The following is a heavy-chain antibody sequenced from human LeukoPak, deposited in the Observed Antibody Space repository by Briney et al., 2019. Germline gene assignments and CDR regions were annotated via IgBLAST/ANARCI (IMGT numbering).Heavy chain of an antibody. CDR3: ARGGYSFDY. Sequence: GGSLRLSCAAYGFSLSGYWMSWVRQAPGKGLEWVTRLHADGNEKYFEHSVKGCFTVSRDNAMNSLYLQMNSLRVEDTAVYYCARGGYSFDYLGQGTLVTVSS. CDR1: GFSLSGYW. V-gene: IGHV3-7*01. CDR2: LHADGNEK. J-gene: IGHJ4*02. D-gene: IGHD5-12*01.